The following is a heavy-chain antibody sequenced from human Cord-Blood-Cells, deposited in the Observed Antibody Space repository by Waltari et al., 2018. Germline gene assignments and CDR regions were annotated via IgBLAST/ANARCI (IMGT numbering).Heavy chain of an antibody. Sequence: QVQLVQSGAEVKKPGASVKVSCKASGYTFTSYAMHWARQAPGQRLEWMGWINAGNGNTKYSQKFQVRVTITRDTSASTAYMELSSLRSEDTAVYYCARESSWYEDLDYWGQGTLVTVSS. J-gene: IGHJ4*02. D-gene: IGHD6-13*01. CDR2: INAGNGNT. CDR1: GYTFTSYA. CDR3: ARESSWYEDLDY. V-gene: IGHV1-3*01.